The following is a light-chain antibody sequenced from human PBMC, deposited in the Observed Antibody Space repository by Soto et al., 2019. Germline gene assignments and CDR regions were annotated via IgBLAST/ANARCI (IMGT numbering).Light chain of an antibody. V-gene: IGKV1-5*03. J-gene: IGKJ1*01. CDR3: LQYNSYSTST. CDR1: QSISSW. CDR2: KAS. Sequence: DIQMTQSPSTLSASVGDRVTITCRASQSISSWLAWYQQKPGKAPKLLIYKASSLESGVPSTFSGSGSGTEFTLTISSLQPDDFATYYCLQYNSYSTSTVGQGTKVEIK.